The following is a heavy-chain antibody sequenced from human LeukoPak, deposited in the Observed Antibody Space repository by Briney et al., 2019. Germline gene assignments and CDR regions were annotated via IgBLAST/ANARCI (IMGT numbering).Heavy chain of an antibody. J-gene: IGHJ3*02. CDR2: ISYDGSNK. CDR1: GFTFSSYG. CDR3: AKDQAAAGTIDDAFDI. V-gene: IGHV3-30*18. Sequence: PGRSLRLSCAASGFTFSSYGMHWVRQAPGKGLEWVAVISYDGSNKYYADSVKGRFTISRDNSKNTLYLQMNSLRAEDTAVYYCAKDQAAAGTIDDAFDIWGQGTMVTVSS. D-gene: IGHD6-13*01.